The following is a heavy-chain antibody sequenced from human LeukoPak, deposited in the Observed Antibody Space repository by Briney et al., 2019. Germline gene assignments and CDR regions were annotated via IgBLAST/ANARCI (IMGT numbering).Heavy chain of an antibody. CDR3: ARDPGYCSSTSCYAGGYFQH. CDR1: GGSISSGDYY. D-gene: IGHD2-2*01. CDR2: IYYSGST. J-gene: IGHJ1*01. V-gene: IGHV4-30-4*01. Sequence: SETQSLTCTVSGGSISSGDYYWSWIRQPPGKGLEWIGYIYYSGSTYYNPSLKSRVTISVDTSKNQFSLKLSSVTAADTAVYYCARDPGYCSSTSCYAGGYFQHWGQGTLVTVSS.